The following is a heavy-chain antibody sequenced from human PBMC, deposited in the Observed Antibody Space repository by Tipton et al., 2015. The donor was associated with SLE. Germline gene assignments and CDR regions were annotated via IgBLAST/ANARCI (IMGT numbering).Heavy chain of an antibody. CDR1: GYSFSTYW. CDR3: VRRVAVAGTLAHFDS. CDR2: IYPADSHT. V-gene: IGHV5-51*03. Sequence: QLVQSGAEVKKPGESLKISCQTSGYSFSTYWIGWVRQLPGKGLEWMGFIYPADSHTRYNPSFQGQVTISADKSITTAYLQWSSLQASDTAIFYCVRRVAVAGTLAHFDSWGQGTLVTVSS. D-gene: IGHD6-19*01. J-gene: IGHJ4*02.